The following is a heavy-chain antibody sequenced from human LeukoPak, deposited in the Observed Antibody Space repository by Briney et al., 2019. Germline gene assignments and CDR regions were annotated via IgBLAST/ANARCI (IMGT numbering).Heavy chain of an antibody. Sequence: GGSLRLSCAASGFTFSSYAMHWVRQAPGKGLEWVAVISYDGSSKYYADSVKGRFTISRDNSKNTLYLQMNSLRAEDTAVYYCASGTYQLLLSWFDPWGQGTLVTVSS. CDR1: GFTFSSYA. J-gene: IGHJ5*02. CDR3: ASGTYQLLLSWFDP. V-gene: IGHV3-30*04. CDR2: ISYDGSSK. D-gene: IGHD2-2*01.